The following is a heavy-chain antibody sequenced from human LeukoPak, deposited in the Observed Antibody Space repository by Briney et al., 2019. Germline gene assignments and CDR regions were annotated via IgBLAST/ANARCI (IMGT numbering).Heavy chain of an antibody. CDR3: ARAQVTNYYYYGMDV. CDR2: IYYSGST. J-gene: IGHJ6*02. CDR1: GGSISSYY. V-gene: IGHV4-59*12. Sequence: QSSETLSLTCTVSGGSISSYYWSWIRQPPGKGLEWIGYIYYSGSTYYNPSLKSRVTISVDTSKNQFSLKLSSVTAADTAVYYCARAQVTNYYYYGMDVWGQGTTVTVSS. D-gene: IGHD4-11*01.